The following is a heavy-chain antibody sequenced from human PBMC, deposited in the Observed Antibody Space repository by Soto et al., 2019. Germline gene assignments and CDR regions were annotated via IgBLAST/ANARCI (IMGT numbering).Heavy chain of an antibody. V-gene: IGHV4-39*01. J-gene: IGHJ6*02. D-gene: IGHD3-10*01. Sequence: SETLSLTCTVSGGSISSSSYYWGWIRQPPGKGLEWIGSIYYSGSTYYNPSLKSRVTISVDTSKNQFSLKLSSVTAADTAVYYCARRDYYGSGNYYYYYGMDVWGQGTTVTVSS. CDR1: GGSISSSSYY. CDR2: IYYSGST. CDR3: ARRDYYGSGNYYYYYGMDV.